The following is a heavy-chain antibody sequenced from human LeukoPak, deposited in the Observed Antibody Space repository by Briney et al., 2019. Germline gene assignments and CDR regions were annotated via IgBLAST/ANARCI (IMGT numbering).Heavy chain of an antibody. D-gene: IGHD6-13*01. CDR1: GGSISSSSYY. CDR2: IYYSGST. V-gene: IGHV4-39*01. Sequence: SETLSLTCTVSGGSISSSSYYWGWIRQPPGKGLEWIGSIYYSGSTYYNPSLKSRVTISVDTSKNQFSLKLSSVTAADTAVYYCARQRQQLVIRIDYWGQGTLVTVSS. J-gene: IGHJ4*02. CDR3: ARQRQQLVIRIDY.